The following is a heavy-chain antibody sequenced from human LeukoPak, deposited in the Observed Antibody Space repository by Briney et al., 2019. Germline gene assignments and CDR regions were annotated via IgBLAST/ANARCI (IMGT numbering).Heavy chain of an antibody. CDR2: IYYSGST. CDR1: GFTFSDHY. D-gene: IGHD6-19*01. V-gene: IGHV4-39*01. J-gene: IGHJ4*02. Sequence: PGGSLRLSCAVSGFTFSDHYMDWVRQPPGKGLEWIGSIYYSGSTYYNPSLKSRVTISVDTSKNQFSLKLSSVTAADTAVYYCARHSTGYSSGWYPHADYWGQGTLVTVSS. CDR3: ARHSTGYSSGWYPHADY.